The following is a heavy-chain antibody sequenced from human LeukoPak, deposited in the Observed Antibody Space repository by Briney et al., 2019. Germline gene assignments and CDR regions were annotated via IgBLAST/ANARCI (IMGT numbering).Heavy chain of an antibody. CDR1: GYTFTSYY. CDR3: ARERGVSPRTLFDY. CDR2: INPSGGST. J-gene: IGHJ4*02. D-gene: IGHD3-16*01. Sequence: ASVKVSCKASGYTFTSYYMRWVRQAPGQGLEWMGIINPSGGSTNYAQEFQGRVTMTRDTSTSTFYMELSSLRSEDTAVYYCARERGVSPRTLFDYWGQGTLVTVSS. V-gene: IGHV1-46*01.